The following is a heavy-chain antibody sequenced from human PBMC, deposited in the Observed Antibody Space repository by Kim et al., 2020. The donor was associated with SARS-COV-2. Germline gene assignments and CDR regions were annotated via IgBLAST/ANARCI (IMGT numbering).Heavy chain of an antibody. CDR2: IYYSGST. V-gene: IGHV4-59*01. J-gene: IGHJ3*02. CDR1: GGSISSYY. D-gene: IGHD3-9*01. CDR3: ARESHYAMARRGAFDI. Sequence: SETLSLTCTVSGGSISSYYWSWIRQPPGKGLEWIGYIYYSGSTNYNPSLKSRVTISVDTSKNQFSLKLSSVTAADTAVYYCARESHYAMARRGAFDIWGQGTMVTVSS.